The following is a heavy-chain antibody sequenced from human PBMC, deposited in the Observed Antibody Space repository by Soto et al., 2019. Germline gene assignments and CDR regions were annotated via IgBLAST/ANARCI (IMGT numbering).Heavy chain of an antibody. V-gene: IGHV1-2*02. CDR3: ARDLTGDPNY. CDR1: GYTFTGSS. D-gene: IGHD7-27*01. Sequence: QVQLVHSGAEVKKPGASVNVSCEASGYTFTGSSIHWVRQAPGQGLEWMGYINPNSGDTIFAQKFQGRVTMTRDTSISTAYMELSRVASDDTAVYYCARDLTGDPNYWGQGTLVTVSS. CDR2: INPNSGDT. J-gene: IGHJ4*02.